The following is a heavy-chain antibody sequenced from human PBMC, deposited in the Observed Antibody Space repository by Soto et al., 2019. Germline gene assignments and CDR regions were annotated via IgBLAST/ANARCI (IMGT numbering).Heavy chain of an antibody. CDR3: ARVAFGPIDY. V-gene: IGHV4-38-2*02. D-gene: IGHD3-16*01. CDR2: TYHSGTT. J-gene: IGHJ4*02. CDR1: NYSISSGYY. Sequence: PSETLSLTCTVSNYSISSGYYWGWIRQSPGEGLEWIVSTYHSGTTYYNPSLKSRVTISIDTSKNQFSLKLTSVTSADTAVYFCARVAFGPIDYWGQGTLVTVSS.